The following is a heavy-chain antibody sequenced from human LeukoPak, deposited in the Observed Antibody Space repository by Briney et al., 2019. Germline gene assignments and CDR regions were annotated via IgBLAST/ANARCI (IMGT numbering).Heavy chain of an antibody. D-gene: IGHD1-26*01. CDR2: MNPNSGGT. Sequence: ASVNVSCKASGYSFTSYDINLVRQPTGQGLGWVGGMNPNSGGTNYAQKFQGRVTMSRDTSISTAYMELSRLRSDDTAVYYCAREGGGSYYVSMGYNWFDRWVQGTLVTVSS. CDR1: GYSFTSYD. V-gene: IGHV1-2*02. CDR3: AREGGGSYYVSMGYNWFDR. J-gene: IGHJ5*02.